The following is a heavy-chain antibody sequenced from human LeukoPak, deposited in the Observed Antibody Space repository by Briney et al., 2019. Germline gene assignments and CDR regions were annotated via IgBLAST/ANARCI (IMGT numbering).Heavy chain of an antibody. CDR3: TTRYCSSTSCSEVMDV. D-gene: IGHD2-2*01. V-gene: IGHV3-15*01. CDR2: IKSKTDGGTT. Sequence: VGSLRLSCAASGFTFSNAWMSWVRQAPGKGLEWVGRIKSKTDGGTTDYAAPVKGRFTISRDDSKNTLYLQMNSLKTEDTAVYYCTTRYCSSTSCSEVMDVWGKGTTVTVSS. CDR1: GFTFSNAW. J-gene: IGHJ6*04.